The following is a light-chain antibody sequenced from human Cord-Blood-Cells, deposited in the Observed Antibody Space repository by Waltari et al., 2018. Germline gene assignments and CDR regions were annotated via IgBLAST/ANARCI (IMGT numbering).Light chain of an antibody. Sequence: DIQMTQSPYSLYASVGDRVTITCRASQSIRRYLNWYKQKPGKATKHLVYAASSMQSAVPSRFSGSVSGTDFTLTISSLQPEDFATYFCQQSYITTCVTFGTGTKGDIK. CDR1: QSIRRY. CDR3: QQSYITTCVT. V-gene: IGKV1-39*01. J-gene: IGKJ3*01. CDR2: AAS.